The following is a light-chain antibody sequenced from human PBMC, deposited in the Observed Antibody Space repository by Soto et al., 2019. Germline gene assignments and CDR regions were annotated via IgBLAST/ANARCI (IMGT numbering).Light chain of an antibody. CDR3: QQRSNWPPWT. CDR2: DAS. V-gene: IGKV3-11*01. CDR1: QSVSSY. J-gene: IGKJ1*01. Sequence: EIVLTQSPATLSLYPGERATLSCRASQSVSSYLAWYQQKPGQAPRLLIYDASNRATGIPARFSGSGSGTDFTLTISSLEPEAFAVYYCQQRSNWPPWTFGQGTKVDIK.